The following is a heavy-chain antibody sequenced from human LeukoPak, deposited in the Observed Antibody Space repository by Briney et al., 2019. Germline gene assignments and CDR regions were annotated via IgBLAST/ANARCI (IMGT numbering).Heavy chain of an antibody. D-gene: IGHD5-18*01. CDR1: GFTFSSYA. Sequence: GGSLRLSCAASGFTFSSYAMSWVRQPPGKGLEWVSAISGSGGSTFYPDSVKGRFTISRDNSKNTLYLQMNSLRAEDTAVYYCAKFRGYSYGPIGYWGQGTLVTVSS. CDR2: ISGSGGST. J-gene: IGHJ4*02. CDR3: AKFRGYSYGPIGY. V-gene: IGHV3-23*01.